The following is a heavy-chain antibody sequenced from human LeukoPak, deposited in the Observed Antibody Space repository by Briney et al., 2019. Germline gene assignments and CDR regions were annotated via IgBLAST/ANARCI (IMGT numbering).Heavy chain of an antibody. Sequence: GGSLRLSCSASGFTFSYYAMHWVRQAAGKGLEFVSGISSNGGSTHYADSLKGRFTVSRDNSNNTLYLQMSSLRAEDTAIYYCAKGPTYDSLPYYFDYWGQGTLVTVSS. D-gene: IGHD3-22*01. CDR3: AKGPTYDSLPYYFDY. CDR2: ISSNGGST. J-gene: IGHJ4*02. CDR1: GFTFSYYA. V-gene: IGHV3-64D*09.